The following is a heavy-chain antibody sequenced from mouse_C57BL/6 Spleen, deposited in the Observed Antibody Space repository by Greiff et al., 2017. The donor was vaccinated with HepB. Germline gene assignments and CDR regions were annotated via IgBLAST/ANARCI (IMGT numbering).Heavy chain of an antibody. D-gene: IGHD2-3*01. V-gene: IGHV1-52*01. CDR1: GYTFTSYW. Sequence: VQLQQPGAELVRPGSSVKLSCKASGYTFTSYWMHWVKQRPIQVLEWIGNIDPSDSETHYNQKFKDKATLTVDKSSSTAYMQLSSLTSEDSAVYYCATTYDPSYYFDYWGQGTTLTVSS. CDR3: ATTYDPSYYFDY. CDR2: IDPSDSET. J-gene: IGHJ2*01.